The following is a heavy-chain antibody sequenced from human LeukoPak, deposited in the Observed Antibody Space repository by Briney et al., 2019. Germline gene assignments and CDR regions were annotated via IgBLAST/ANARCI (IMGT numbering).Heavy chain of an antibody. CDR2: IYPGDSDT. CDR3: ARGMCSGGSCYQKPRDAFDI. V-gene: IGHV5-51*01. D-gene: IGHD2-15*01. J-gene: IGHJ3*02. Sequence: GESLKISCKGSEDSFTSYWIGWVRQMPGKGLEWMGIIYPGDSDTRYSPSFQGQVTISADKSISTAYLQWSSLKASDTAMYYCARGMCSGGSCYQKPRDAFDIWGQGTMVTVSS. CDR1: EDSFTSYW.